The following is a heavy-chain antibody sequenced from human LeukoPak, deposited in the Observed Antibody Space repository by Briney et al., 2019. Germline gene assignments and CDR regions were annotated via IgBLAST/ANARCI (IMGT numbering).Heavy chain of an antibody. Sequence: GGSLRLSCVASGFTFSSYAMSWVRQAPGKGLEWVSAISGSGGSTYYADSVKGRFTISRDNSKNTLYLQMNSLGAEDTAVYYCAKDVYYYDSSGYSDYWGQGTLVTVSS. V-gene: IGHV3-23*01. CDR1: GFTFSSYA. CDR2: ISGSGGST. J-gene: IGHJ4*02. CDR3: AKDVYYYDSSGYSDY. D-gene: IGHD3-22*01.